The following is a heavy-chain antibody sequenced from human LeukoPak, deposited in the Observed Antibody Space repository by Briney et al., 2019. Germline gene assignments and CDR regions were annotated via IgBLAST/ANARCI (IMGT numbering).Heavy chain of an antibody. D-gene: IGHD3-3*01. CDR2: IKQDGSEK. J-gene: IGHJ6*03. CDR3: ASNYYDFWSGYYSSPYYMDV. CDR1: GFTFSSYW. V-gene: IGHV3-7*01. Sequence: GGSLRLSCAASGFTFSSYWMSWVRQAPGKGLEWVANIKQDGSEKYYVDSVKGRFTISRDNAKNSLHLQMNSLRAEDTAVYYCASNYYDFWSGYYSSPYYMDVWGKGTTITVSS.